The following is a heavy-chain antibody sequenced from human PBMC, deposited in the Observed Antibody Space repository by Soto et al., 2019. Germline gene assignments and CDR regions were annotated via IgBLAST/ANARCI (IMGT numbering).Heavy chain of an antibody. V-gene: IGHV1-18*01. J-gene: IGHJ4*02. D-gene: IGHD3-22*01. CDR3: ATDPHYYDSSGYSF. CDR1: GYTFTSYG. CDR2: ISAYNGET. Sequence: ASVKVSCKASGYTFTSYGISWVRQVPGQGLEWMGWISAYNGETIYAQKFQGRVTMTEDTSTDTAYMELSSLRSEDTAVYYCATDPHYYDSSGYSFWGQGTLVTVSS.